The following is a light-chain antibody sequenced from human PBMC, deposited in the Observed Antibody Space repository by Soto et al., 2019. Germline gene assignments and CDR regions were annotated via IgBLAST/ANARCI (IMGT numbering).Light chain of an antibody. V-gene: IGKV1-5*03. Sequence: DIQMTQSPSTLSASVGDRVTIACRASQSISYWLAWYQQKPGKAPKLLIYKASSLESGAPSRFSGSGSGTEFTLTISSLQPDDFATYYCQQYHSSPYTFGQGTKLEIK. J-gene: IGKJ2*01. CDR2: KAS. CDR3: QQYHSSPYT. CDR1: QSISYW.